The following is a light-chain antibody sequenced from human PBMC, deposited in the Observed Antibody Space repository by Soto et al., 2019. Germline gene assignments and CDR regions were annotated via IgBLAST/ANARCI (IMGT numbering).Light chain of an antibody. CDR3: QQYNNWPQT. J-gene: IGKJ1*01. CDR2: GAS. Sequence: EIVMTQSPATLSVSPGERATLSCRASQSVSSNLAWYQQKPGQAPRLLIYGASTRATGIPVRFSGSGSGTEFTLTISSLLSEDFAVYYCQQYNNWPQTFGQGTKV. CDR1: QSVSSN. V-gene: IGKV3-15*01.